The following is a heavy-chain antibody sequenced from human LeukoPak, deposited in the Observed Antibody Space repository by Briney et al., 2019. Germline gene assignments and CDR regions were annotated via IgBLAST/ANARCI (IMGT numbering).Heavy chain of an antibody. Sequence: GGSLRLSCAASGFIFSTYSMNWVRQAPGKGLEWVSSITSSSVYIYYADSVRGRFTISRDNAKNSLYLQMNSLRAEDAAVYYCARDNGSGWWEVYYYYMDVWGKGTTVTVSS. V-gene: IGHV3-21*01. CDR3: ARDNGSGWWEVYYYYMDV. CDR1: GFIFSTYS. J-gene: IGHJ6*03. CDR2: ITSSSVYI. D-gene: IGHD6-19*01.